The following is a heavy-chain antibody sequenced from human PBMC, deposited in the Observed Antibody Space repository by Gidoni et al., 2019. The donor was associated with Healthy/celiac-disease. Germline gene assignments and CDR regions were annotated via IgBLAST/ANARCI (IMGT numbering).Heavy chain of an antibody. CDR3: AREGGPMITFGGVIVKRPEDAFDI. J-gene: IGHJ3*02. D-gene: IGHD3-16*02. CDR2: MSSSGSTI. V-gene: IGHV3-11*01. CDR1: GFTFSDYY. Sequence: QVQLVESGGGLVKPGGSLRLSCAASGFTFSDYYISWIRTAPGKGLGWVSYMSSSGSTIYYAGSVKGRFTISRDNAKNSLYLQMNSLRAEDTAVYYCAREGGPMITFGGVIVKRPEDAFDIWGQGTMVTVSS.